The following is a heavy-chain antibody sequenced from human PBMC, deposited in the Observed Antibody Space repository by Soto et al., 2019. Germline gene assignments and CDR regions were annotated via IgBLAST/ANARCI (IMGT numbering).Heavy chain of an antibody. J-gene: IGHJ6*02. CDR3: AADLDYDLWSGYLNYYYYGMDV. Sequence: SVKVSCKASGFTFTSSAVQWVRQARGQRLEWIGWIVVGSGNTNYAQKFQERVTITRDMSTSTAYMELSSLRSEDTAVYYCAADLDYDLWSGYLNYYYYGMDVWGQGTTVTVSS. D-gene: IGHD3-3*01. CDR2: IVVGSGNT. CDR1: GFTFTSSA. V-gene: IGHV1-58*01.